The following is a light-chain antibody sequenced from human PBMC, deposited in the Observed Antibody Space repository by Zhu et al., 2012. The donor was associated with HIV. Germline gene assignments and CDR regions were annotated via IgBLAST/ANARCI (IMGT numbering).Light chain of an antibody. V-gene: IGKV1-9*01. CDR2: PAS. CDR1: QDISIY. Sequence: DIQLTPSPSFLSASVGDRVTITCRASQDISIYLAWYQQKPGKAPKLLIYPASALQSGVPSRFSGSRSGTEFTLTISSLQPEDFGTYYCQQFNTYPLTFGGGTKVE. CDR3: QQFNTYPLT. J-gene: IGKJ4*01.